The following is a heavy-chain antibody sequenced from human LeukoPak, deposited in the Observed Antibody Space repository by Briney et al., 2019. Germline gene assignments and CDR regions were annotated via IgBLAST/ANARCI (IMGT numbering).Heavy chain of an antibody. CDR1: GFTVSTTY. Sequence: GGSLRLSCTASGFTVSTTYMTWIRQAPGAGLEWVADMNFDGSEKYHADSVKGRFTISRDNAKNSLYLQMNSLRPEDTAVYFCARETQRSYWDWGQGTLVTVSS. CDR2: MNFDGSEK. V-gene: IGHV3-7*01. CDR3: ARETQRSYWD. J-gene: IGHJ4*02. D-gene: IGHD2-8*02.